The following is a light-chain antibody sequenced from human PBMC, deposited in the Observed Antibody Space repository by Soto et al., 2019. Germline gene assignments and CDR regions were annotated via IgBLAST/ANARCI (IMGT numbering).Light chain of an antibody. Sequence: DIQMTQSPSTLSASVGDRVTITCRASQSITYWLAWYQQKPGKAPTVLIYKASVLESGVPSRFSGSGSGTEFTLTISSLQPDDFATYYCQQYSRYSITFGGGTKVEIK. J-gene: IGKJ4*01. V-gene: IGKV1-5*03. CDR2: KAS. CDR1: QSITYW. CDR3: QQYSRYSIT.